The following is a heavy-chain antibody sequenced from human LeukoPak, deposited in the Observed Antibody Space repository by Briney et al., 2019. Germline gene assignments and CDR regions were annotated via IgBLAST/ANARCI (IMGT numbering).Heavy chain of an antibody. D-gene: IGHD2-2*02. Sequence: SETLSLTCTVFGGSITSYYWSWIRQPAGKGLEWIGRIYTSGSTNYNPSLKSRVTISVDTSKNQFSLKLSSVTAADTAVYYCARDVLYPRNDAFDIWGQGTMVTVSS. CDR2: IYTSGST. CDR1: GGSITSYY. J-gene: IGHJ3*02. CDR3: ARDVLYPRNDAFDI. V-gene: IGHV4-4*07.